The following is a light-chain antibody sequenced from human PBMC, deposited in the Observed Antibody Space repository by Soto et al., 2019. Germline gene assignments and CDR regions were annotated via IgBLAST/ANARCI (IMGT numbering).Light chain of an antibody. Sequence: EIVLTQSPGTVSLSPGERATLSCRASQSVGNTYLAWYQKKRGQAPRLLISGASRRATGVLDRFSGSGTGTDFSLTISRLEPEDSAVYYCQQYASSPLTFGQGTKLEIK. V-gene: IGKV3-20*01. CDR2: GAS. CDR1: QSVGNTY. J-gene: IGKJ2*01. CDR3: QQYASSPLT.